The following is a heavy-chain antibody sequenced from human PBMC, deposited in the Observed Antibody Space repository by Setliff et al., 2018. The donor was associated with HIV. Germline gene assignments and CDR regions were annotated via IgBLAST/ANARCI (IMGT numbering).Heavy chain of an antibody. J-gene: IGHJ5*02. CDR3: ANWNTTIDEDA. V-gene: IGHV4-34*01. D-gene: IGHD5-18*01. CDR2: INHSGST. Sequence: SSETLSLTCAVYGGSFSGYYWSWVRQPPGKGLEWIGEINHSGSTNYNPSLKSRVTISVDTSKNQFSLKLSSVTAADTAVYYCANWNTTIDEDAWGQGTLVTVSS. CDR1: GGSFSGYY.